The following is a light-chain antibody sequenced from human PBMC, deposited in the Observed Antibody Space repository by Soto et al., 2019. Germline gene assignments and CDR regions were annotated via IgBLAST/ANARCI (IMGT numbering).Light chain of an antibody. CDR2: GAS. J-gene: IGKJ1*01. V-gene: IGKV3-20*01. CDR3: QQYGSSSRT. CDR1: RGVSANY. Sequence: ENLLTQSPGTLSLSPGEGATLSCRASRGVSANYLAWYQQKPGQAPTLLVYGASIRAAGIPDRFSGSGSGTDFTLPIRRLEPDDSAVYYCQQYGSSSRTFGQGTKVEIK.